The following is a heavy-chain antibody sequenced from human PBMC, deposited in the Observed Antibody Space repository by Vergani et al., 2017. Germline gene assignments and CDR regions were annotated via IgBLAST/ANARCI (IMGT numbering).Heavy chain of an antibody. CDR2: IYSGGST. V-gene: IGHV3-53*02. CDR1: GFTVSSNY. J-gene: IGHJ4*02. CDR3: AKRGGYSYGFCFDY. D-gene: IGHD5-18*01. Sequence: EVQLVETGGGLIQPGGSLRLSCAASGFTVSSNYMSWVRQAPGKGLEWVSVIYSGGSTYYADSVKGRFTISRDNSKNTLYLQMNSLRAEDTAVYYCAKRGGYSYGFCFDYWGQGTLVTVSS.